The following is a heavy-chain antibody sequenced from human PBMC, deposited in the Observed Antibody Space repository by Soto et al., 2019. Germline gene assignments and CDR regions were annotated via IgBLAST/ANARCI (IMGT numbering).Heavy chain of an antibody. CDR3: ARSPSSGEPNPPQPHFDY. V-gene: IGHV3-21*01. D-gene: IGHD3-10*01. J-gene: IGHJ4*02. CDR2: ISSSSSYI. CDR1: GFTFSSYS. Sequence: PGGSLRLSCAASGFTFSSYSMNWVRQAPGKGLEWVSSISSSSSYIYYADSVKGRFTISRDNAKNSLYLQMNSLRAEDTAVYYCARSPSSGEPNPPQPHFDYWGQGTLVTVSS.